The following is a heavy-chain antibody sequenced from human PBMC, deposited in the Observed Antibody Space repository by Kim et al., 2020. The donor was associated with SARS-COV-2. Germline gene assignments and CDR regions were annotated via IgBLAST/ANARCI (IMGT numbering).Heavy chain of an antibody. J-gene: IGHJ5*02. CDR1: GYTLTELS. V-gene: IGHV1-24*01. CDR2: FDPEDGET. D-gene: IGHD6-19*01. Sequence: ASVKVSCKVSGYTLTELSMHWVRQAPGKGLEWMGGFDPEDGETIYAQKFQGRLTMTEDTSTDTAYMELSSLRSEDTAVYYCATGVAVTGKPNWFDPWGQGPLVTVSS. CDR3: ATGVAVTGKPNWFDP.